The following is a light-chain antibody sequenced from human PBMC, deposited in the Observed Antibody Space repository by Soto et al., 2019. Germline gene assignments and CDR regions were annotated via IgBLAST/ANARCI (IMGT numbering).Light chain of an antibody. Sequence: EIVMTQSPATLSVSPGERATLSCRASQSVSSNLAWYQQKPGQAPRLLMYGVSTRATDIPARFSGSGSGTELPLTVSSLQSEDYVVYSCQQYNSWPLTVGGGNTVQIK. V-gene: IGKV3-15*01. J-gene: IGKJ4*01. CDR2: GVS. CDR3: QQYNSWPLT. CDR1: QSVSSN.